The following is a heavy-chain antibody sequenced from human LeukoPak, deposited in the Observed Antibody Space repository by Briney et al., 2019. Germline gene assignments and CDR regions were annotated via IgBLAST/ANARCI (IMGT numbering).Heavy chain of an antibody. CDR1: GGSISSYY. CDR2: IYYSGST. D-gene: IGHD4-17*01. J-gene: IGHJ6*02. Sequence: PSETLSLTCTVSGGSISSYYWSWIRQPPGKGLEWIGYIYYSGSTNYNPSLKSRVTISVDTSKNQFSLKLSSVTAADTAVYYCARLMTTWDYYYGMDVWGQGTTVTVSS. CDR3: ARLMTTWDYYYGMDV. V-gene: IGHV4-59*08.